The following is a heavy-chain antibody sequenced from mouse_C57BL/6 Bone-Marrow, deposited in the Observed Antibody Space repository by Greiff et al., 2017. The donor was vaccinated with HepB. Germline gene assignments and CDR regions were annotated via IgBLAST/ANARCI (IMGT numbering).Heavy chain of an antibody. CDR2: FHPYNDDT. Sequence: VMLVESGAELVKPGASVKMSCKASGYTFTTYPIEWMKQNHGKSLEWIGNFHPYNDDTKYNEKFKGKATLTVEKSSSTVYLELSRLTSDDSAVYYCAMGYYGSSLDYWGQGTTLTVSS. CDR3: AMGYYGSSLDY. J-gene: IGHJ2*01. V-gene: IGHV1-47*01. CDR1: GYTFTTYP. D-gene: IGHD1-1*01.